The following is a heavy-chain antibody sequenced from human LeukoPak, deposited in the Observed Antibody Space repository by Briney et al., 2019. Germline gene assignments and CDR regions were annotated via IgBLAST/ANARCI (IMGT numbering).Heavy chain of an antibody. Sequence: GGSLRLSCAASGFTFSSYWMTWVRQAPGKGLEWVAYMKQDGSEIYYVDSVKGRFTISRDNSKNTLYLQMNSLRAEDTAVYYCASEYYYGSGSYYNDTPYDYWGQGTLVTVSS. CDR2: MKQDGSEI. CDR1: GFTFSSYW. V-gene: IGHV3-7*01. D-gene: IGHD3-10*01. J-gene: IGHJ4*02. CDR3: ASEYYYGSGSYYNDTPYDY.